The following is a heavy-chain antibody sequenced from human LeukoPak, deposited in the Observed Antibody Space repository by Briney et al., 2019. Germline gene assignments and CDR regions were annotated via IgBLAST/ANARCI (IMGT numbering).Heavy chain of an antibody. D-gene: IGHD3-10*02. CDR3: AELGITMIGGV. CDR1: GFTFSSYA. V-gene: IGHV3-30*04. Sequence: GGSLRLSCAASGFTFSSYAMHWVRQAPGKGLEWVAIISYDGSNKYYADSVKGRFTISRDNSKNTLYLQMNSLRAEDTAVYYCAELGITMIGGVWGKGTTVTISS. J-gene: IGHJ6*04. CDR2: ISYDGSNK.